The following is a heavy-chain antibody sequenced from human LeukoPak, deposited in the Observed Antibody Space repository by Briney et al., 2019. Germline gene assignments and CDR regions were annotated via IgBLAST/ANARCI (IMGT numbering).Heavy chain of an antibody. CDR1: GGSISSYY. D-gene: IGHD1-14*01. CDR2: IYYSGST. V-gene: IGHV4-59*08. CDR3: ARHGTISSESYFDY. J-gene: IGHJ4*02. Sequence: SETLSLTCTVSGGSISSYYWSWIRQPPVKGLEWIGYIYYSGSTNYNPSLKSRVTISVDTSKNQFSLKLSSVTAADTAVYYCARHGTISSESYFDYWGQGALVTVSS.